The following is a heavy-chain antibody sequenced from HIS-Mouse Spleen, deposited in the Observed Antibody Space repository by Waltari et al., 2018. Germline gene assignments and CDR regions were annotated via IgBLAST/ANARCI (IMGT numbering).Heavy chain of an antibody. CDR3: ARVGNFWSGTY. D-gene: IGHD3-3*01. Sequence: EVQLVESGGGLVQPGGSLRLSCAASGFTFSSYWMSWVRQAPGKGQEWVAKIKQDVRGKYYVESVKGRFTISRDNAKNSLYLQMNSLRAEDTAVYYCARVGNFWSGTYWGQGTLVTVSS. V-gene: IGHV3-7*01. CDR1: GFTFSSYW. J-gene: IGHJ4*02. CDR2: IKQDVRGK.